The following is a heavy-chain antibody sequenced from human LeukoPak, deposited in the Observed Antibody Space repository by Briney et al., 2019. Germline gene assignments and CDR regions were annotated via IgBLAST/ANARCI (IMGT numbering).Heavy chain of an antibody. V-gene: IGHV3-7*01. CDR1: GFTFTRHW. CDR3: AIDQGYWTSVNCRWDAFDV. D-gene: IGHD2-8*02. J-gene: IGHJ3*01. Sequence: TGGSLRLSCEASGFTFTRHWMRWVRQLPGKEREWVAKINEVGREKYYVASVKGRFTISRDNSKKSLSLQMNCLRAEDTAVYYCAIDQGYWTSVNCRWDAFDVWGQGSMVSVSS. CDR2: INEVGREK.